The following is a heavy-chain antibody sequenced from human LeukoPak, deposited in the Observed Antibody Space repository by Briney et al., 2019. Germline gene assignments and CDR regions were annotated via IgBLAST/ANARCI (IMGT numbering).Heavy chain of an antibody. Sequence: GASVKVSCKAFGYTFTSYGIRWVRQAPGQGLEWMGWISAYNGNTNYAQKLQGRVTMTTDTSTSTAYMELRSLRSDDTAVYYCARLAYCGGDCYRDAFDSWGQGTLVTVSS. V-gene: IGHV1-18*01. CDR3: ARLAYCGGDCYRDAFDS. D-gene: IGHD2-21*02. J-gene: IGHJ3*02. CDR2: ISAYNGNT. CDR1: GYTFTSYG.